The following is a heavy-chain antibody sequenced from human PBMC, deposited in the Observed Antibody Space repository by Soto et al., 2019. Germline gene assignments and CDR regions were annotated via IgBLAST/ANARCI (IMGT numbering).Heavy chain of an antibody. J-gene: IGHJ4*02. D-gene: IGHD3-10*01. CDR2: IYYSGST. Sequence: QLQLQESGPGLVKPSETLSLTCTVSGGSISSSSYYWGWIRQPPGKGLEWIGSIYYSGSTYYNPSLNSRVTLSEDPSKNQFSLKLSFVTAADTAVYYCARQFITYYYGSATKGGFDYWGQGTLVTVSS. CDR1: GGSISSSSYY. CDR3: ARQFITYYYGSATKGGFDY. V-gene: IGHV4-39*01.